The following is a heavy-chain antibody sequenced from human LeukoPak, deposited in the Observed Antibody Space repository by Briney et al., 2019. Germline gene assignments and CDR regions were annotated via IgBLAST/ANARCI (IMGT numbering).Heavy chain of an antibody. CDR3: ARETILAVAGDF. J-gene: IGHJ4*02. CDR1: GFTFNRNN. Sequence: GGSLRLSCAASGFTFNRNNMNWVRQAPGKGLEWVSYISSTSITMYYADSVKGRSTISRDNAKNSLYLQMNSLRADDTAVYYCARETILAVAGDFWGQGTLVTVSS. V-gene: IGHV3-48*01. CDR2: ISSTSITM. D-gene: IGHD6-19*01.